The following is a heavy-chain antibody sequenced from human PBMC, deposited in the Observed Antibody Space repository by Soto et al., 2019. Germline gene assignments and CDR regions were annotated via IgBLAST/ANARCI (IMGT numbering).Heavy chain of an antibody. CDR3: ARANCGGDCYSYSYGMDV. CDR2: IIPIFGTA. D-gene: IGHD2-21*02. V-gene: IGHV1-69*13. CDR1: GGTFSSYA. J-gene: IGHJ6*02. Sequence: ASVKVSCKASGGTFSSYAISWVRQAPGQGLEWMGGIIPIFGTANYAQKFQGRVTITADESTSTAYMELSSLRSEDTAVYYCARANCGGDCYSYSYGMDVWGQGTTVTVSS.